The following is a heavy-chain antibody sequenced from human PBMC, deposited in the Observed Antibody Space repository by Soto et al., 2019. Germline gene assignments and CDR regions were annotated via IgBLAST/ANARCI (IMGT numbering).Heavy chain of an antibody. CDR3: ARGLLSATTYFDY. CDR1: GDTFTTNS. CDR2: IIPVVGTT. V-gene: IGHV1-69*06. J-gene: IGHJ4*02. D-gene: IGHD1-26*01. Sequence: QVQLVQSGAEVKKPGSSVKVSCKASGDTFTTNSLNWVRQAPGQGLEWMGGIIPVVGTTKYAQKYQDRVTITGDKATNTAYMELSSLRSDDTAVYYCARGLLSATTYFDYWGQGNPVTVSS.